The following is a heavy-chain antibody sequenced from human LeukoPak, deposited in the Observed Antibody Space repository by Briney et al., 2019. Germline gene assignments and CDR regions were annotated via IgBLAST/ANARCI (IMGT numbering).Heavy chain of an antibody. Sequence: GGSLRLSCAASGFTFSSYEMNWVRQAPGKGLEWVSYISSSGSTIYYADSVKGRFTISRDNAKNSLYLQMNSLRAEDTAVYYCAKDQRLAVAGRFVDYWGQGTLVTVSS. CDR2: ISSSGSTI. J-gene: IGHJ4*02. CDR1: GFTFSSYE. D-gene: IGHD6-19*01. V-gene: IGHV3-48*03. CDR3: AKDQRLAVAGRFVDY.